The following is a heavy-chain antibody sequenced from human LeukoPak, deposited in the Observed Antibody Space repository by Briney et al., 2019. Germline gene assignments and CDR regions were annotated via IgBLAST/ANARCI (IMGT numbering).Heavy chain of an antibody. D-gene: IGHD6-13*01. CDR1: GXTFSSYV. CDR3: ASARPTSSWTAFDI. V-gene: IGHV3-33*01. CDR2: IWFDGNNK. J-gene: IGHJ3*02. Sequence: PGGSLRLSCAASGXTFSSYVMHWVRQAPGKGLEWVTIIWFDGNNKYYADSVKGRFTISRDNSKNTLYLQMNSLRAEDTAVYYCASARPTSSWTAFDIWGQGTMVTVSS.